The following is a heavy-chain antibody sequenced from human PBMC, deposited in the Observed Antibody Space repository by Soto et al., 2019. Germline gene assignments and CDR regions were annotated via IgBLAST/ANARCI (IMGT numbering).Heavy chain of an antibody. J-gene: IGHJ6*03. V-gene: IGHV5-51*01. CDR3: ARHLRGYSYGYYYYMDV. D-gene: IGHD5-18*01. Sequence: GESLKISCKGSGYSFTSYWIGWVRQMPGKGLEWMGIIYPGDSDTRYSPSFQGQVTISADKSISTAYLQWSSLKASDTAMYYCARHLRGYSYGYYYYMDVWGKGTTVTVSS. CDR2: IYPGDSDT. CDR1: GYSFTSYW.